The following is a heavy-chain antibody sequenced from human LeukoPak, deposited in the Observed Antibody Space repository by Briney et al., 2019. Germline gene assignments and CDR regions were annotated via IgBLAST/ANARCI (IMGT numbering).Heavy chain of an antibody. J-gene: IGHJ4*02. CDR3: ARDRVDFWSGYLF. D-gene: IGHD3-3*01. Sequence: GRSLRLSCAASGFMFSSYAMYWVRQAPGKGLEWVAVISYDGSNKYYADSVKGRFTISRDNSKNTLYLQMNSLRAEDTAVYYCARDRVDFWSGYLFGGQGTLVTVSS. V-gene: IGHV3-30*04. CDR1: GFMFSSYA. CDR2: ISYDGSNK.